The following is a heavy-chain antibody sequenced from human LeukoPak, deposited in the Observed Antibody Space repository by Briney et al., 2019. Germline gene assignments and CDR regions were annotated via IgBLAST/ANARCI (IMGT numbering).Heavy chain of an antibody. CDR1: GGTFSSYA. Sequence: ASVKVSCKASGGTFSSYAISWVRQTPGQRLEWMGGIIPIFGTANYAQKFQGRVTITTDESTSTAYMELSSLRSEDTAVYYCARAAVITFGGVIGRFDYWGQGTLVTVSS. D-gene: IGHD3-16*02. CDR2: IIPIFGTA. J-gene: IGHJ4*02. CDR3: ARAAVITFGGVIGRFDY. V-gene: IGHV1-69*05.